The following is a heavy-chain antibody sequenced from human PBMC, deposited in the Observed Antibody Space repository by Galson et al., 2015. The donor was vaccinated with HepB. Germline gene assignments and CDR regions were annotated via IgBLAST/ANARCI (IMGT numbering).Heavy chain of an antibody. Sequence: SLRLSCAASGVTFSSYSMNWVRQAPGKGLEWVANIKQDGSEKHYVDSVKGRFTISRDNAKNSLYLQMNSLRAEDTAVYYCARIGFSGYDFDYWGQGTLVTVSS. CDR1: GVTFSSYS. CDR3: ARIGFSGYDFDY. J-gene: IGHJ4*02. CDR2: IKQDGSEK. D-gene: IGHD5-12*01. V-gene: IGHV3-7*01.